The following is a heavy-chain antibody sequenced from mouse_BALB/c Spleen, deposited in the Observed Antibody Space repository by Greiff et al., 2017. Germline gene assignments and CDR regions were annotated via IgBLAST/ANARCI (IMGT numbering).Heavy chain of an antibody. Sequence: EVKLVESGGGLVQPGGSLRLSCATSGFTFTDYYMSWVRQPPGKALEWLGFIRNKANGYTTEYSASVKGRFTISRDNSQSILYLQMNTLRAEDSATYYCARGGRQGFDYWGQGTTLTVSS. J-gene: IGHJ2*01. V-gene: IGHV7-3*02. CDR1: GFTFTDYY. D-gene: IGHD3-2*01. CDR3: ARGGRQGFDY. CDR2: IRNKANGYTT.